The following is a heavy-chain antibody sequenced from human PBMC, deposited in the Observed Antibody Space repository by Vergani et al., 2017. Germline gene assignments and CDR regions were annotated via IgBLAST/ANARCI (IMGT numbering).Heavy chain of an antibody. CDR1: GFTFSSYG. V-gene: IGHV3-33*01. Sequence: QVQLVESGGGVVQPGRSLRLYCAASGFTFSSYGMHWVRQAPGKGLEWVAVIWYDGSNKYYADSVKGRFTISRDNSKHTLYLQMNSLRAEDTAVYYCARGLGIGNLALDYWGQGTLVTVSS. D-gene: IGHD3-16*01. J-gene: IGHJ4*02. CDR3: ARGLGIGNLALDY. CDR2: IWYDGSNK.